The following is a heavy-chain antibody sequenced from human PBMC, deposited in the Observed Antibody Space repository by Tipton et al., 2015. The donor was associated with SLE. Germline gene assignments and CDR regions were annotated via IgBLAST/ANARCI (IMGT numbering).Heavy chain of an antibody. D-gene: IGHD2-8*02. Sequence: TLSLTCAVYGGSFSGYFWSWIRQPPGKGLEWIGEINHVGRTNYKSSLKSRLTISVDPSKNQFSLKLRSVTAADRAVYYCARGAYCTGGVCHPLDVWGQGTTVTVSS. CDR2: INHVGRT. CDR1: GGSFSGYF. V-gene: IGHV4-34*01. CDR3: ARGAYCTGGVCHPLDV. J-gene: IGHJ6*02.